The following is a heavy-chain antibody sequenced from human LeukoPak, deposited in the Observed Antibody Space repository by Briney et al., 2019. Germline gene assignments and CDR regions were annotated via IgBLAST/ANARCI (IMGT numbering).Heavy chain of an antibody. D-gene: IGHD6-6*01. CDR1: GYSISSGYY. J-gene: IGHJ4*02. CDR2: IYHSGNT. Sequence: PPGTLSLTCAVSGYSISSGYYWGWIRQPPGKGLEWIGSIYHSGNTNYNPSLKSRVTISVDTSKNQFSLKVSSVTAADTALYYCARWYSSSGYLDYWGQGTLVTVSS. CDR3: ARWYSSSGYLDY. V-gene: IGHV4-38-2*01.